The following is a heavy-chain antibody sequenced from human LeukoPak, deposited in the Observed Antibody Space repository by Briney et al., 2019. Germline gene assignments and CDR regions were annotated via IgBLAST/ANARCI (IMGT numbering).Heavy chain of an antibody. CDR1: GFTVSSNY. D-gene: IGHD2-8*01. V-gene: IGHV3-66*02. J-gene: IGHJ4*02. Sequence: RPGGSLRLSCAASGFTVSSNYMCWVRQAPGKGLEWVSVIYSGGSTYYADSVKGRFTISRDNSKNTLYLQMNSLRAEDTAVYYCARLRNDYLDYWGQGTLVTVSS. CDR2: IYSGGST. CDR3: ARLRNDYLDY.